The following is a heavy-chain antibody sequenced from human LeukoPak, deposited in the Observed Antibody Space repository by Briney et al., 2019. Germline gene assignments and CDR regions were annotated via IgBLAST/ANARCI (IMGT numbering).Heavy chain of an antibody. J-gene: IGHJ6*02. CDR2: ISYDGSNK. CDR3: ARDQRFLEWLFSSTPLSGGMDV. Sequence: GGSLRLSCAASGFTFSSYAMHWVRQAPGKGLEGVAVISYDGSNKYYADSVKGRFTISRDNSKNTLYLQMNSLRAEHTAVYYCARDQRFLEWLFSSTPLSGGMDVWGQGTTVTVSS. CDR1: GFTFSSYA. D-gene: IGHD3-3*01. V-gene: IGHV3-30-3*01.